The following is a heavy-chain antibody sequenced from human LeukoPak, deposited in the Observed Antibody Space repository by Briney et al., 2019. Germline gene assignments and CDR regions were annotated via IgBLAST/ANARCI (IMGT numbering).Heavy chain of an antibody. Sequence: ASVKVSCKASGGTFSSYAISWVRQAPGQGLEWMGRINPNSGGTNYAQKFQGRVTMTRDTSISTAYMELSRLRSDDTAVYYCARDFSCSSTSCHYYYYYYMDVWGKGTTVTVSS. CDR1: GGTFSSYA. CDR2: INPNSGGT. CDR3: ARDFSCSSTSCHYYYYYYMDV. D-gene: IGHD2-2*01. V-gene: IGHV1-2*06. J-gene: IGHJ6*03.